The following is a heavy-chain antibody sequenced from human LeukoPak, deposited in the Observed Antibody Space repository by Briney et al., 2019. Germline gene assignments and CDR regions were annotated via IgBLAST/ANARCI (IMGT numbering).Heavy chain of an antibody. Sequence: GGSLRPSCAASGFTFSNYWTHWVRQVPGKGLVWVSRINSDGSTTNYADSVKGRFSISRDNAKNTLHLQMHSLRAEDTAVYYCVRGIVTEDHWGQGTLVTVSS. CDR3: VRGIVTEDH. CDR2: INSDGSTT. CDR1: GFTFSNYW. V-gene: IGHV3-74*01. D-gene: IGHD2/OR15-2a*01. J-gene: IGHJ4*02.